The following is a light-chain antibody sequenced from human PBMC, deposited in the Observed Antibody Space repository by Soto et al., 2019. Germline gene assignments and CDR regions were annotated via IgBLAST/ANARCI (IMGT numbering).Light chain of an antibody. J-gene: IGKJ1*01. CDR1: QGISDY. V-gene: IGKV1-27*01. Sequence: DIQMTQSPSSLSASVGDRVTITCRASQGISDYLAWYQQKPGKVPKLLIYVASTLQSGVPSRFSGSGSGTDFTLTISSRQPEDVATYYCQKYNSARSTFGQGTKVEIK. CDR2: VAS. CDR3: QKYNSARST.